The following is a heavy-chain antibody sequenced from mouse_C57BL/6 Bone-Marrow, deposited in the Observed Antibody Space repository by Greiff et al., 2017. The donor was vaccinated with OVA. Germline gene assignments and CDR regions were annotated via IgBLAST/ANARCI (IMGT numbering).Heavy chain of an antibody. D-gene: IGHD2-14*01. Sequence: QVQLKQPGAELVKPGASVKLSCKASGYTFTSYWMHWVKQRPGQGLEWIGMIHPNSGSTNYNEKFKSKATLTVDKSSSTAYMQLSSLTSEDSAVYYCARTGVLHFDYWGQGTTLTVSS. CDR1: GYTFTSYW. J-gene: IGHJ2*01. V-gene: IGHV1-64*01. CDR3: ARTGVLHFDY. CDR2: IHPNSGST.